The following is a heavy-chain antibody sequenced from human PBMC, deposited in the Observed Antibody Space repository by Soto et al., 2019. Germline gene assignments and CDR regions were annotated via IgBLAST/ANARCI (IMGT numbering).Heavy chain of an antibody. V-gene: IGHV3-23*01. Sequence: WGSLRLSCAASGFTFSSYAMSWVHQAPGKGLEWVSAISGSGGSTYYADSVKGRFTISRDNSKNTLYLQMNSLRAEDTAVYYCSYGSGSYYKVHPGFDYWGQGTLVTVSS. J-gene: IGHJ4*02. CDR2: ISGSGGST. D-gene: IGHD3-10*01. CDR3: SYGSGSYYKVHPGFDY. CDR1: GFTFSSYA.